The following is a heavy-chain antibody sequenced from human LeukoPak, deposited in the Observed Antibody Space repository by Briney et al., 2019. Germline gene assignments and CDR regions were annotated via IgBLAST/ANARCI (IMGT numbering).Heavy chain of an antibody. V-gene: IGHV3-23*01. CDR2: TSGANT. J-gene: IGHJ4*02. CDR3: AIRGPAMPPQF. D-gene: IGHD2-2*01. Sequence: GGSLRLSCAASGFTFRSYGITWVRQAPGKGLEWVSDTSGANTYYADSVQGRFSISRAYSKNTVYLQMDSLRADDTAVYNCAIRGPAMPPQFWGQGTLVTVSS. CDR1: GFTFRSYG.